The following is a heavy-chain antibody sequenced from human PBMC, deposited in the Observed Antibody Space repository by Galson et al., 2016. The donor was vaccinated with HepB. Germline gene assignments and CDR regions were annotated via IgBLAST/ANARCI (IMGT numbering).Heavy chain of an antibody. CDR2: IKLDGGEK. CDR1: GFTFTTYW. CDR3: ARGPREQNLVWGYYLDY. V-gene: IGHV3-7*03. J-gene: IGHJ4*02. D-gene: IGHD3-16*01. Sequence: SLRLSCAASGFTFTTYWMTWVRQAPGKGLEWVASIKLDGGEKYYVDSVRGRFNISRDNDKKSVYLQMNSLRADDTALYYCARGPREQNLVWGYYLDYWGQGTLVTVSS.